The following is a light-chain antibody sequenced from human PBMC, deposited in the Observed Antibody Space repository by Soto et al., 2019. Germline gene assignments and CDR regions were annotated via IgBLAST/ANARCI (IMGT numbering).Light chain of an antibody. Sequence: DIQMTQAPSSLSASVGDRVTITCRARQDISTYLAWYQQKPGKVPKLLITAAYTLQSGVPPRFSGSASGTDFTLSISSLQTENVTTSYCQKYHNAPLNFGGGTKVEIK. CDR1: QDISTY. V-gene: IGKV1-27*01. J-gene: IGKJ4*01. CDR3: QKYHNAPLN. CDR2: AAY.